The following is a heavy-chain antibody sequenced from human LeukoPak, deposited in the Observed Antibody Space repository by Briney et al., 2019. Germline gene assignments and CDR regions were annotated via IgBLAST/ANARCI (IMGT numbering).Heavy chain of an antibody. CDR1: GYTFTSYD. Sequence: ASVKVSCEASGYTFTSYDINWVRQATGQGLEWMGWMNPNSGNTGYAQKFQGRVTMTRNTSISTAYMELSSLRSEDTAVYYCARDRRRNPICSTSCLVNDYWGQGTLVTVSS. J-gene: IGHJ4*02. D-gene: IGHD2-2*01. V-gene: IGHV1-8*01. CDR2: MNPNSGNT. CDR3: ARDRRRNPICSTSCLVNDY.